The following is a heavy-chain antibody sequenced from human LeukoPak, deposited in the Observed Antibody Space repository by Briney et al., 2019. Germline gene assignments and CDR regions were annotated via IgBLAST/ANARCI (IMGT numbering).Heavy chain of an antibody. Sequence: PGGSLTLSCAASGYTFSSYAMRWVRQAPEKGLEWVSAISGSGDSTYYADSVKGRFTISRDNSKNTLYLQMNSLRAEDTAVYYCAVLLYYDFWSGPPDYWGQGTLVTVSS. CDR2: ISGSGDST. J-gene: IGHJ4*02. CDR3: AVLLYYDFWSGPPDY. D-gene: IGHD3-3*01. CDR1: GYTFSSYA. V-gene: IGHV3-23*01.